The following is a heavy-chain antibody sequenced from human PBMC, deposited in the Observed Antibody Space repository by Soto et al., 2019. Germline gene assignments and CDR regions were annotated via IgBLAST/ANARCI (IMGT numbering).Heavy chain of an antibody. Sequence: ASVKVSCKASGYTFTSYAMHWVRQAPGQRLEWMGWINAGNGNTKYSQKFQGRVTMTTDTSTSTAYMELRSLRSDDTAVYYCARDRPYDPRGYYVFDPRGQGTLVTGSS. J-gene: IGHJ5*02. D-gene: IGHD3-22*01. CDR1: GYTFTSYA. V-gene: IGHV1-3*01. CDR3: ARDRPYDPRGYYVFDP. CDR2: INAGNGNT.